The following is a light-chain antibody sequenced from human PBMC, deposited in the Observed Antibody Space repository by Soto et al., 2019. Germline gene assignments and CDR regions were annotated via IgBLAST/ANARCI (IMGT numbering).Light chain of an antibody. Sequence: EIVMTQSPATLSVSPGERATLSCRASQTILSNLAWYQQKPGQAPRLLVYGASTRATAIPARFSGSASWTEFTLAISSLQSEDFAIYYCQQYNNWPITFGQGTRLEIK. V-gene: IGKV3-15*01. J-gene: IGKJ5*01. CDR3: QQYNNWPIT. CDR1: QTILSN. CDR2: GAS.